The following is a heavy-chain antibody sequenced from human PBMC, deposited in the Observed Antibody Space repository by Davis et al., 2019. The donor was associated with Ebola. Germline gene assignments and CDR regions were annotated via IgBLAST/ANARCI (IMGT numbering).Heavy chain of an antibody. CDR3: ARVGSSLDY. CDR1: LGTFISYA. CDR2: INPNSGGT. D-gene: IGHD2-2*01. V-gene: IGHV1-2*02. J-gene: IGHJ4*02. Sequence: SATLSRKAPLGTFISYATSWVRQAPGQGLEWMGWINPNSGGTNYAQTFQGRVTMTRDTSISTAYMELSRLRSDDTAVYNCARVGSSLDYWGQGTLVTVSS.